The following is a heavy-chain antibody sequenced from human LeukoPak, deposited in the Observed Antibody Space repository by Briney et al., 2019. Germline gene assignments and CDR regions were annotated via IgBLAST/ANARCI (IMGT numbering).Heavy chain of an antibody. J-gene: IGHJ1*01. CDR3: ARGKVAATELGYFQH. D-gene: IGHD2-15*01. Sequence: RASVKVSCKASGGTFSSYAISWVRQAPGQGLGIANYAQKFQGRVTITADKSTSTAYMELNSLRSEDTAVYYCARGKVAATELGYFQHWGQGTLVTVSS. V-gene: IGHV1-69*10. CDR1: GGTFSSYA. CDR2: IA.